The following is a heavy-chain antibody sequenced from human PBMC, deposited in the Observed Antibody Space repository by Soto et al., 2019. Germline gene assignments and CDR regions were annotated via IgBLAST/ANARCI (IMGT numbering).Heavy chain of an antibody. CDR2: IYSGGST. V-gene: IGHV3-66*01. CDR1: GFTVSSNY. Sequence: EVQLVESGGGLVQPGGSLRLSCAASGFTVSSNYMSWVRQAPGKGLEWVSVIYSGGSTYYADSVKGRFTISRDNSKNTLYLQMNGRRAEDRAVYYCARVWVVPAAGWFDPWGQGTLVTVSS. D-gene: IGHD2-2*01. CDR3: ARVWVVPAAGWFDP. J-gene: IGHJ5*02.